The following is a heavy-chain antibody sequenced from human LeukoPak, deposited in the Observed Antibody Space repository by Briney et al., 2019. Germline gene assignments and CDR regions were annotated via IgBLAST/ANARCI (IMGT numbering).Heavy chain of an antibody. CDR2: IYSGGST. CDR1: GFTVSSNY. V-gene: IGHV3-53*01. Sequence: GGSLRLSCAASGFTVSSNYMSWVRQAPGKGLEWVSVIYSGGSTYYADSVKGRFTISRDNSKNTLYLQMNSLRAEDTAVYYCARDPYCSSTSSQFDYWGQGTLVTVSS. J-gene: IGHJ4*02. CDR3: ARDPYCSSTSSQFDY. D-gene: IGHD2-2*01.